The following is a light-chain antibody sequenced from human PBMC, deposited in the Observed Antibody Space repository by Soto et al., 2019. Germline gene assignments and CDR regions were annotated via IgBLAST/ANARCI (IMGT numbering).Light chain of an antibody. Sequence: QAVVTQPPSVSEAPRQRVTISCSGARSNIGNGAVNWYQHVPGKAPKLLIYYDDLLPSGVSDRFSGSKSGTSASLTISGLQSEDEADYYCAAWDDSVNGVVFGGGTKVTVL. CDR2: YDD. V-gene: IGLV1-36*01. CDR1: RSNIGNGA. CDR3: AAWDDSVNGVV. J-gene: IGLJ2*01.